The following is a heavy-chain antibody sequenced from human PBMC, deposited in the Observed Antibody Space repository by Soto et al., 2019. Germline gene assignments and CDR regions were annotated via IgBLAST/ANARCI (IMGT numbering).Heavy chain of an antibody. CDR1: GGTFSSYA. J-gene: IGHJ6*02. CDR3: ATHPMAISTFIYVRHV. CDR2: IIPIFGTA. V-gene: IGHV1-69*12. Sequence: QVQLVQSGAEVKKPGSSVKVSCKASGGTFSSYAISWVRQAPGQGLEWMGGIIPIFGTANYAQKCQGRVTITADEYPNTAHTELSSLRSEDTAVYYCATHPMAISTFIYVRHVWGQWTAVT. D-gene: IGHD2-21*01.